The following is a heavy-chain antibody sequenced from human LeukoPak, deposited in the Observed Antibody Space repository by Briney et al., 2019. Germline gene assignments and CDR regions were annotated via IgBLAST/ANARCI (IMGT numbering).Heavy chain of an antibody. V-gene: IGHV4-30-4*01. Sequence: PSETLSLTCTVSGGSISSGDYYWSWIRQPPGKGLEWIGYIYYSGSTYYNPSLKSRVTISVDTSKNQFSLKLSSVTAADTAVYYCARNLYGSTWTFDYWGQGTLVTVSS. D-gene: IGHD6-13*01. CDR2: IYYSGST. CDR1: GGSISSGDYY. J-gene: IGHJ4*02. CDR3: ARNLYGSTWTFDY.